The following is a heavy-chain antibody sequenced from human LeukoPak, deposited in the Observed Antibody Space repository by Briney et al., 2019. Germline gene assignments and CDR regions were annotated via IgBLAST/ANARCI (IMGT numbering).Heavy chain of an antibody. CDR2: TYHSGST. Sequence: SETLSLTCAVYGGSFSGYYWSWIRQPPGKGLEWIGYTYHSGSTYYNPSLKSRVTISVDRSKNQFSLKLSSVTAADTAVYYCASSVDTAMVTDYWGQGTLVTVSS. CDR1: GGSFSGYY. D-gene: IGHD5-18*01. CDR3: ASSVDTAMVTDY. J-gene: IGHJ4*02. V-gene: IGHV4-30-2*01.